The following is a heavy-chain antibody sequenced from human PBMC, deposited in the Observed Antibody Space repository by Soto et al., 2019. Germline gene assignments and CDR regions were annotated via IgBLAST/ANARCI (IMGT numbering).Heavy chain of an antibody. V-gene: IGHV4-28*01. CDR3: ARREIQGPIDY. D-gene: IGHD1-26*01. J-gene: IGHJ4*02. CDR1: GYSISSSNW. CDR2: IYYSGTT. Sequence: QVQLQESGPGLVKPSDTLSLTCAVSGYSISSSNWWGWIRQPPGKGLEWIGYIYYSGTTYYNPSLKSRVTMTVDTSKNQFSLKMTSVTAVDTAVYYCARREIQGPIDYWGQGTLVTVSS.